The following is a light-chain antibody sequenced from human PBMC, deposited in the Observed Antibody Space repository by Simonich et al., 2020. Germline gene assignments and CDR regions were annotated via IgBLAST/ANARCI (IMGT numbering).Light chain of an antibody. CDR2: AAS. V-gene: IGKV1-39*01. Sequence: DIQMTQSPSSLSASVGDRVTITCRASQRIGSYLNWYQQKPGKAHKLLIYAASSLQSGVPSRFSGSGSGTDFTLTISSLQPEDFATYYCQQSYSTPFTFGPGTKVDIK. J-gene: IGKJ3*01. CDR3: QQSYSTPFT. CDR1: QRIGSY.